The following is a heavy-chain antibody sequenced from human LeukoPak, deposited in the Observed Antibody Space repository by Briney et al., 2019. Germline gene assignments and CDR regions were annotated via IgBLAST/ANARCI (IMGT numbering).Heavy chain of an antibody. CDR2: IYHSGST. V-gene: IGHV4-30-2*01. CDR3: ARQGGGHYFDY. Sequence: SETLSLTCTVSGGSISSGGYYWSWLRQPPGKGLEWIGYIYHSGSTYYNPSLKSRVTISVDTSKNQFSLKLSSVTAADTAVYYCARQGGGHYFDYWGQGTLVTVSS. CDR1: GGSISSGGYY. J-gene: IGHJ4*02. D-gene: IGHD3-16*01.